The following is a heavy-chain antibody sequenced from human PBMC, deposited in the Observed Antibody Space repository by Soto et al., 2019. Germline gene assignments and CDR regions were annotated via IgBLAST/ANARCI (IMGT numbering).Heavy chain of an antibody. V-gene: IGHV5-10-1*01. CDR3: ATQTIVGAPTDY. J-gene: IGHJ4*02. Sequence: GESLKISCKGSGYSFTFYWISWVRQMPGKGLEWMGRIDPSDSYTNYSPSFQGHVTISADKSISTAYLQWSSLKASDTAMYYCATQTIVGAPTDYWGQGTLVTVSS. CDR2: IDPSDSYT. CDR1: GYSFTFYW. D-gene: IGHD1-26*01.